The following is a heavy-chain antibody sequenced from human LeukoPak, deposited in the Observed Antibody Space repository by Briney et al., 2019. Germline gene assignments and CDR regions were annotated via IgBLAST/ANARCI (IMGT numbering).Heavy chain of an antibody. CDR1: GGPVSEYY. CDR3: ARAGSSWSIFDY. Sequence: SETLSLTCDVSGGPVSEYYWSWIRQPPGKGLEWIGEINHSGSTNYNPSLKSRVTISVDTSKNQFSLKLSSVTAADTAMYYCARAGSSWSIFDYWGQGTLVTVSS. J-gene: IGHJ4*02. V-gene: IGHV4-34*01. CDR2: INHSGST. D-gene: IGHD6-13*01.